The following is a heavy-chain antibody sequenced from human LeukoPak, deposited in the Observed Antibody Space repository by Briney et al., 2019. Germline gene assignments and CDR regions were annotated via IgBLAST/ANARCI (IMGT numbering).Heavy chain of an antibody. Sequence: SETLSLTCAVSGGSISSGGYSWSWIRQPPGKGLEWIGYIYHSGSTYYNPSLKSRVTISVDRSKNQFSLKLSSVTAADTAVYYCARVSSVVDDAFDIWGQGTMVTVPS. CDR2: IYHSGST. CDR1: GGSISSGGYS. D-gene: IGHD2-15*01. CDR3: ARVSSVVDDAFDI. J-gene: IGHJ3*02. V-gene: IGHV4-30-2*01.